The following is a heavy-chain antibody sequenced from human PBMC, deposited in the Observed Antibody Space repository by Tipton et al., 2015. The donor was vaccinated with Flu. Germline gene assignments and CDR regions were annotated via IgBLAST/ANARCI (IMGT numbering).Heavy chain of an antibody. D-gene: IGHD3-10*02. V-gene: IGHV4-59*04. CDR3: ARHTGDSVRGVIDY. J-gene: IGHJ4*02. CDR2: IHRSGSA. CDR1: GGSIGSYY. Sequence: TLSLTCTVSGGSIGSYYWNWIRQSPGKGLEWIGNIHRSGSASYSPSLKSRVTMSVDTSKNHFSLKVTSVTAADTAVYYCARHTGDSVRGVIDYWGQGAPVTVSS.